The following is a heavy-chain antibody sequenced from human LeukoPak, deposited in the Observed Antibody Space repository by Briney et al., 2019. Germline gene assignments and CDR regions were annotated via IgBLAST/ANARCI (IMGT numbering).Heavy chain of an antibody. D-gene: IGHD2-2*01. Sequence: SLRLSCAASGFTFSSYAMSWVRQAPGKGLEWVSAISGSGGSTYYADSVKGRFTISRDNSKNTLYLQMNSLRAEDTAVYYCAKPGGTIVVVPAAMTFVDYWGQGTLVTVSS. CDR2: ISGSGGST. CDR1: GFTFSSYA. J-gene: IGHJ4*02. V-gene: IGHV3-23*01. CDR3: AKPGGTIVVVPAAMTFVDY.